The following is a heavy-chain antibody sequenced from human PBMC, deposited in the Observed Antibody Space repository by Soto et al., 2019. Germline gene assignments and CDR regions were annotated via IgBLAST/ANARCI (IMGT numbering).Heavy chain of an antibody. CDR2: INPNSGGT. CDR1: GYTFTGYY. J-gene: IGHJ4*02. CDR3: ARDARGDEAPMDY. V-gene: IGHV1-2*04. D-gene: IGHD3-10*01. Sequence: QVQLVQSGAEVKKPGASVKVSCNACGYTFTGYYMHWVRQAPGQGLEWMGWINPNSGGTNYAQKFQGWVTMTRDTSISTAYMELSRLRSDDTAVYYCARDARGDEAPMDYWGQGTLVTVSS.